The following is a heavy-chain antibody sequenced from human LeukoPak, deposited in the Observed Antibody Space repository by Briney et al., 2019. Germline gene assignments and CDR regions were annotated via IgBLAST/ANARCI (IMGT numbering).Heavy chain of an antibody. V-gene: IGHV4-59*12. J-gene: IGHJ2*01. D-gene: IGHD3-22*01. CDR3: ARVPYYYDSSGYHYWYFDL. Sequence: PSETLSLTCTVSGGSISSYYWSWIRQHPGKGLEWIGYIHYSGSTYYNPSLKSRVTISVDTSKNQFSLKLSSVTAADTAVYYCARVPYYYDSSGYHYWYFDLWGRGTLVTVSS. CDR2: IHYSGST. CDR1: GGSISSYY.